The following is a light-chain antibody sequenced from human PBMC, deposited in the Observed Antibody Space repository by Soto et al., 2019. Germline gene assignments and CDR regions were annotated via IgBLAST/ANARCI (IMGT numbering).Light chain of an antibody. CDR3: SSSTSTSTLYV. V-gene: IGLV2-14*03. CDR1: SSDIGGYKY. Sequence: QSALTQPASVSGSPGQSITISCTGTSSDIGGYKYVSWYQQLPGKVPKLIIYDVSNRPSGVSDRFSGSKSGNAASLTSSGLQAEDEADYYCSSSTSTSTLYVFGTGTKVTVL. CDR2: DVS. J-gene: IGLJ1*01.